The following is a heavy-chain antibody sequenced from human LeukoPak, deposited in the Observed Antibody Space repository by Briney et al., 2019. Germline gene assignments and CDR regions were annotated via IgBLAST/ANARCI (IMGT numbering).Heavy chain of an antibody. CDR2: INPNSGGT. J-gene: IGHJ4*02. Sequence: ASVKVSCQASGYTFTGYYMHWVRQAPGQGLEWMGWINPNSGGTNYAQKFQGRVTMTRDTSISTAYMKLSRLRSDDTAVYYCATERGGYGSGSYPFDYWGQGTLVTVSS. V-gene: IGHV1-2*02. D-gene: IGHD3-10*01. CDR1: GYTFTGYY. CDR3: ATERGGYGSGSYPFDY.